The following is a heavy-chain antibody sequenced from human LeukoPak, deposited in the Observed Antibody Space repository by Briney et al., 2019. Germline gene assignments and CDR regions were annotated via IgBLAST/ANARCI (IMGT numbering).Heavy chain of an antibody. Sequence: SETLSLTCTVSGYSINSAFYWGWIRVPPGKGLEWIGSVFHRGTTYYNSSLKSRVNISIDTSKNQFSLRLNSLTAEDTAMYYCVRDGYYGSGSPGWFGPWGPGALVIVSA. V-gene: IGHV4-38-2*02. J-gene: IGHJ5*02. CDR2: VFHRGTT. D-gene: IGHD3-10*01. CDR3: VRDGYYGSGSPGWFGP. CDR1: GYSINSAFY.